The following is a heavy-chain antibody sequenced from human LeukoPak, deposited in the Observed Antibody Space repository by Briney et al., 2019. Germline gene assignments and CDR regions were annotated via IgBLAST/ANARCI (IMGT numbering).Heavy chain of an antibody. Sequence: ASVKVSCKASGYTFTSYAMHWVRQAPGQRLEWMGWINAGNGNTKYSQEFQGRVTMTEDTSTDTAYMELSSLRSEDTAVYYCATSPGVATTTGYYYYMDVWGKGTTVTVSS. CDR1: GYTFTSYA. CDR3: ATSPGVATTTGYYYYMDV. J-gene: IGHJ6*03. CDR2: INAGNGNT. V-gene: IGHV1-3*03. D-gene: IGHD5-12*01.